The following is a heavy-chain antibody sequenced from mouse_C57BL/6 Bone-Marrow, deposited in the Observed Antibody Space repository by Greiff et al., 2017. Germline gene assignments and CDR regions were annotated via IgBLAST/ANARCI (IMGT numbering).Heavy chain of an antibody. CDR2: IHPNSGST. D-gene: IGHD1-1*01. CDR3: AREGYYGSSRTFAY. CDR1: GYTFTSYW. Sequence: VKLQQPGAELVKPGASVKLSCKASGYTFTSYWMHWVKQRPGQGLEWIGMIHPNSGSTNYNEKFKSKATLTVDKSSSTAYMQLSSLTSVDSAVYDCAREGYYGSSRTFAYWGQGTLVTVSA. J-gene: IGHJ3*01. V-gene: IGHV1-64*01.